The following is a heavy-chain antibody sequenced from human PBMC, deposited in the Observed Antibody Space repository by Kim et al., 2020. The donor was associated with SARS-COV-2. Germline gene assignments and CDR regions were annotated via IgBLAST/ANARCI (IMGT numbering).Heavy chain of an antibody. J-gene: IGHJ5*02. Sequence: GVSLRLSCAASGFTFSNYWMTWVRQTPGKGLEWVASIKHDGSGQYYVDSLKGRFTISRDNAKNSLYLQMNSLRAEDTALYHCARGAGSSVFDPWGQGTLGAVAS. CDR3: ARGAGSSVFDP. D-gene: IGHD1-26*01. V-gene: IGHV3-7*01. CDR2: IKHDGSGQ. CDR1: GFTFSNYW.